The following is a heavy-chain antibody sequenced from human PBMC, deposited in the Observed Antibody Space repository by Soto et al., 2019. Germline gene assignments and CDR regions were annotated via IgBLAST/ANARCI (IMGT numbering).Heavy chain of an antibody. CDR1: GYTFTGYY. Sequence: QVQLVQSGAEVKKPGASVKVSCKASGYTFTGYYMHWVRQAPGQGLEWMGWINPNSGGTNYAQKFQGWVTMTRDTSISTAYMELSRLRSDDTAVYYCARAPHFWSGYAGGYGMDAWGQGTTVTVSS. V-gene: IGHV1-2*04. J-gene: IGHJ6*02. CDR3: ARAPHFWSGYAGGYGMDA. CDR2: INPNSGGT. D-gene: IGHD3-3*01.